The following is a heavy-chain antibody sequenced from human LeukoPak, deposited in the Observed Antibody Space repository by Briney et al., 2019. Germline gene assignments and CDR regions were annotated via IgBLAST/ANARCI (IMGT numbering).Heavy chain of an antibody. J-gene: IGHJ3*02. D-gene: IGHD1-26*01. CDR2: ISGSGGST. Sequence: PGGSLRLSCAASGFTFSSYAMSWVRQAPGKGLEWVSAISGSGGSTYYADSVKGRFTISRDNSKNTLYLQMNSLRAEDTAVYYCAKDVIRGSYGTDAFDIWGQGTMVTVSS. CDR3: AKDVIRGSYGTDAFDI. V-gene: IGHV3-23*01. CDR1: GFTFSSYA.